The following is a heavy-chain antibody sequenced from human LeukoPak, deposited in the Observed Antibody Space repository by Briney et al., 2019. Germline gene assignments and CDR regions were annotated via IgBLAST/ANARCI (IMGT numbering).Heavy chain of an antibody. CDR2: IYYSGST. V-gene: IGHV4-59*08. CDR3: ARQSGSYDFWSGYYPTTGYFDY. CDR1: GGSISSYY. Sequence: PSETLSLTCTVSGGSISSYYWSWIRQPPGKGLEWIGYIYYSGSTNYNPSLKSRVTISVDTSKNQFSLKLSSVTAADTAVYHCARQSGSYDFWSGYYPTTGYFDYWGQGTLVTVSS. J-gene: IGHJ4*02. D-gene: IGHD3-3*01.